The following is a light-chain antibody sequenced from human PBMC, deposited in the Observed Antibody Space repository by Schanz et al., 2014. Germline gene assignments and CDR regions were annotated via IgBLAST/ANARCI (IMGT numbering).Light chain of an antibody. Sequence: IQLTQSPSSLSASIGDRVTLSCRASPAISSYLAWYQQKPGKAPKLLIYAASTLQSGVPSRFSGSGSGTDFTLTISSLQPEDFATYYCQQSYSTPRTFGQGTKLKIK. J-gene: IGKJ2*01. CDR3: QQSYSTPRT. V-gene: IGKV1-39*01. CDR2: AAS. CDR1: PAISSY.